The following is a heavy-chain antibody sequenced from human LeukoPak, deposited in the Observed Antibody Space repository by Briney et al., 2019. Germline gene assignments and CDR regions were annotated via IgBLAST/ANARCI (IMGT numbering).Heavy chain of an antibody. CDR2: ISYDGSNK. J-gene: IGHJ4*02. Sequence: GRSLRLSCAASGFTFSSYGMHWVRQAPGKGLEWVAVISYDGSNKYYADSVKGRFTISRDNSKNTLYLQMNSLRAEDTAVYYCAREHPSSSWYGWGYYFDYWGQGTLVTVSS. D-gene: IGHD6-13*01. V-gene: IGHV3-30*03. CDR3: AREHPSSSWYGWGYYFDY. CDR1: GFTFSSYG.